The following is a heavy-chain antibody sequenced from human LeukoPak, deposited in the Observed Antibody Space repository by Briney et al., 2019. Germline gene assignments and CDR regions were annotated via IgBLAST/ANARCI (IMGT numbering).Heavy chain of an antibody. D-gene: IGHD4-17*01. J-gene: IGHJ2*01. CDR2: IYYSGST. CDR1: GGSISSYY. CDR3: ARVDYGDYPRDWYFDL. V-gene: IGHV4-59*01. Sequence: PSETLSLTCTVSGGSISSYYWSWIRQPPGKGLEWIGYIYYSGSTNYNPSLKSRVTISVDTSKNQFSLKLSSVTAADTAVYYCARVDYGDYPRDWYFDLWGRGTLVTVSS.